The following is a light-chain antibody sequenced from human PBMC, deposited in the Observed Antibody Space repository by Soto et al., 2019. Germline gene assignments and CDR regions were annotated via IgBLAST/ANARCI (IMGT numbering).Light chain of an antibody. Sequence: DTQMTQSPSSLSGSVGDRISITCRASQTVSTYLNWYQQKPGKAPTLLISATSTLQSGVPSRFSGSGSGTDFTLTITSLQPEDFATYYCQQTYTTPRTFGQGTKVDIK. V-gene: IGKV1-39*01. CDR3: QQTYTTPRT. CDR2: ATS. J-gene: IGKJ1*01. CDR1: QTVSTY.